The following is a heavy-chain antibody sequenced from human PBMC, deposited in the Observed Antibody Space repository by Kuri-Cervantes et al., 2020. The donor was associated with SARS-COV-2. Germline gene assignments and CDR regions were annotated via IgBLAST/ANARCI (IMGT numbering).Heavy chain of an antibody. V-gene: IGHV3-30*18. CDR1: GFTFSSYG. CDR3: AKDSGYYDSSGCYRY. Sequence: GESLKISCAASGFTFSSYGMHWVRQAPGKGLEWVAVISYGGSNKYYADSVKGRFTISRDNSKNTLYLQMNSLRAEDTAVYYCAKDSGYYDSSGCYRYWGQGTLVTVSS. CDR2: ISYGGSNK. J-gene: IGHJ4*02. D-gene: IGHD3-22*01.